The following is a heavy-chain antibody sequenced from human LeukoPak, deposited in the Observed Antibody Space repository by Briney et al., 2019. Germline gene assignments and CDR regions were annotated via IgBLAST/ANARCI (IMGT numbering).Heavy chain of an antibody. Sequence: GGSLRLSCAVSGFTFSDYWMNWVRQAPGKGLEWVASIRQDGGEKSYVDSVKGRLTISRDNTKHSLYLQMSSLRAEDTGVYYCARDGTAAGLYFDLWGQGTLVTVSS. J-gene: IGHJ4*02. CDR3: ARDGTAAGLYFDL. CDR1: GFTFSDYW. CDR2: IRQDGGEK. V-gene: IGHV3-7*01. D-gene: IGHD6-13*01.